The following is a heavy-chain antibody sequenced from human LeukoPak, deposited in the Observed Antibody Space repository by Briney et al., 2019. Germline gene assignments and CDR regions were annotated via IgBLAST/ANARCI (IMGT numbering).Heavy chain of an antibody. Sequence: SETLSLTCTVSGGSISSSSYYWGWIRQPPGKGLEWIGSIYYSGSTYYNPSLKSRVTISVHTSKNQFSLKLSSVTAADTAVYYCARGRSNYYGMDVWGQGTTVTVSS. V-gene: IGHV4-39*01. J-gene: IGHJ6*02. CDR3: ARGRSNYYGMDV. D-gene: IGHD1-26*01. CDR1: GGSISSSSYY. CDR2: IYYSGST.